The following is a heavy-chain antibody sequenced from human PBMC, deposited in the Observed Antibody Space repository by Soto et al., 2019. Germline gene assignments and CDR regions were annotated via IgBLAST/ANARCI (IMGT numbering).Heavy chain of an antibody. CDR3: ASTYTTSLYWFHP. V-gene: IGHV2-26*01. CDR1: GFSLSNAGLG. Sequence: QVTVKESGPVLVKPTETLTLTCTVSGFSLSNAGLGVSWIRQPPGKALEWLAHIFSNDEKSYSTSLKSSLTTSHATSKSQVVLTMTHMDPVDTATYYCASTYTTSLYWFHPWGQGTLVTVSS. D-gene: IGHD6-13*01. CDR2: IFSNDEK. J-gene: IGHJ5*02.